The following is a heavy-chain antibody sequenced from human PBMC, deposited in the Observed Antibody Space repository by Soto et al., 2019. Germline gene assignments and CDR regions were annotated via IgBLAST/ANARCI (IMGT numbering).Heavy chain of an antibody. D-gene: IGHD1-26*01. Sequence: QLQLQESGPGLVKPSETLSLTCTVSGGSISTSSYYWGWIRQPPGKGLEWIGSIYYSGSTNYNPSLTRRVTISGDTSKTQFSLKLSSVTAADTAVYYCARTRGSYNWFDPWGQGTLVTVSS. J-gene: IGHJ5*02. CDR1: GGSISTSSYY. CDR2: IYYSGST. CDR3: ARTRGSYNWFDP. V-gene: IGHV4-39*01.